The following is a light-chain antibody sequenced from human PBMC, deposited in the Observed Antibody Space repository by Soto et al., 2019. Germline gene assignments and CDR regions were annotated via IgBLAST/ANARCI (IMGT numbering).Light chain of an antibody. CDR3: QQYNSYSWP. Sequence: ILLTQSPSSLSASLGDRVTITGLASQTSSSWSAWYQQKPGKAPTLLTYDASSLESGVPSRFSGRRSGTEFTLTTSSLQPDDFATYYSQQYNSYSWPSGQVTKV. CDR1: QTSSSW. CDR2: DAS. V-gene: IGKV1-5*01. J-gene: IGKJ1*01.